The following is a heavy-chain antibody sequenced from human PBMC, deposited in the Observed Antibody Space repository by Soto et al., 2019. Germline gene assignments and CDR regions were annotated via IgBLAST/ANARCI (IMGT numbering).Heavy chain of an antibody. CDR3: AKFFVETGSNSGWPWSFHY. CDR1: GLPFSNYA. D-gene: IGHD6-25*01. Sequence: EVQLLESGGGRSQRGGSLRLSWPASGLPFSNYAMSWVRQAPGQGLVWVSAISGSGGTPSYADSVKGRFTISRDNSKTTLFLQMNSLRAEDAAVYYCAKFFVETGSNSGWPWSFHYWGQGTLVTVSS. V-gene: IGHV3-23*01. CDR2: ISGSGGTP. J-gene: IGHJ4*02.